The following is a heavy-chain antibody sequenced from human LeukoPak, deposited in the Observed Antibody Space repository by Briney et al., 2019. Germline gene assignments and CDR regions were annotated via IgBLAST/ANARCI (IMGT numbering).Heavy chain of an antibody. J-gene: IGHJ5*02. CDR1: GFTFSSYA. V-gene: IGHV3-74*01. CDR2: VATDGTGP. D-gene: IGHD4-23*01. CDR3: ARDVGPYGGSPGGS. Sequence: EPGGSLRLSCAASGFTFSSYAMSWVRQAPGKGLVWVSRVATDGTGPSYADSVKGRFTISRDNAKNTLYLQMNSLSAEDTAVYYCARDVGPYGGSPGGSWGQGTLVTVSS.